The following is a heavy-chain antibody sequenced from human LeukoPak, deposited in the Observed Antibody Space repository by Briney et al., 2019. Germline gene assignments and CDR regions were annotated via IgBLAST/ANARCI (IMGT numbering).Heavy chain of an antibody. Sequence: ASVKVSCKASGYTLTNYYIHWVRQAPGQGLEWMGWISAYNGNTNYAQKLQGRVTMTTDTSTSTAYMELRSLRSDDTAVYYCAREGSGWYYFDYWGQGTLVTVSS. D-gene: IGHD6-19*01. CDR3: AREGSGWYYFDY. J-gene: IGHJ4*02. V-gene: IGHV1-18*04. CDR1: GYTLTNYY. CDR2: ISAYNGNT.